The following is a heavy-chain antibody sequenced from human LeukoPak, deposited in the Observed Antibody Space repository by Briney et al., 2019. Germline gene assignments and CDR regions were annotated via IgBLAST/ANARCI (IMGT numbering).Heavy chain of an antibody. J-gene: IGHJ6*02. D-gene: IGHD1-26*01. V-gene: IGHV3-23*01. Sequence: GGSLRLSCAASGFTFSSYAMSWVRQAPGKGLEWVSAISGSGGSTYYADSVKGRFTISRDNAKNSLYLQMNSLRAEDTAVYYCALVYSGSFYYYYGMDVWGQGTTVTVSS. CDR1: GFTFSSYA. CDR2: ISGSGGST. CDR3: ALVYSGSFYYYYGMDV.